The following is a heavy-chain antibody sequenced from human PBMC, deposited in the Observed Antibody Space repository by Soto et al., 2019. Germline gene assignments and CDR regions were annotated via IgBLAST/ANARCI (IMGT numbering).Heavy chain of an antibody. CDR2: IYTSGST. J-gene: IGHJ5*02. D-gene: IGHD3-9*01. CDR1: GGSISSYY. CDR3: ARSFDRTGENWFDP. Sequence: PSETLSLTCTVSGGSISSYYWSWIRQPVGKGLEWIGRIYTSGSTNYNPSLKSRVTMSVDTSKNQFSLKLSSVTAADTAVYYCARSFDRTGENWFDPWGQGTLVTVSS. V-gene: IGHV4-4*07.